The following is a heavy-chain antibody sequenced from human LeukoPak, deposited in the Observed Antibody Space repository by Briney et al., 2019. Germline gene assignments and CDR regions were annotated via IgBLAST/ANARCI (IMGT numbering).Heavy chain of an antibody. D-gene: IGHD6-13*01. Sequence: PSETLSLTCTVSGGSIRSYYWSWIRQPPGKGLEWIGYIYYSGSTNYNPSLKSRVTMSVDTSKNQFSLKLSSVTAADTAVYYCASGLRAAAASDAFDIWGQGTMVTVSS. V-gene: IGHV4-59*01. CDR3: ASGLRAAAASDAFDI. CDR2: IYYSGST. CDR1: GGSIRSYY. J-gene: IGHJ3*02.